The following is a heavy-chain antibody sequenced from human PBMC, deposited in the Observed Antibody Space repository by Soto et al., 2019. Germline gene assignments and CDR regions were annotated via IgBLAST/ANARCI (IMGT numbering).Heavy chain of an antibody. V-gene: IGHV3-23*01. D-gene: IGHD3-3*01. CDR2: ISGSGGST. CDR3: AKVNYDFWSGYSQYNWFDP. CDR1: GFTFSSYA. J-gene: IGHJ5*02. Sequence: EVQLLESGGGLVQPGGSLRLSCAASGFTFSSYAMSWVRQAPGKGLEWVSAISGSGGSTYYADSVKGRFTISRDNSKNTLYLQMNSLRAEDTAVYYCAKVNYDFWSGYSQYNWFDPWGQGNLVTVSS.